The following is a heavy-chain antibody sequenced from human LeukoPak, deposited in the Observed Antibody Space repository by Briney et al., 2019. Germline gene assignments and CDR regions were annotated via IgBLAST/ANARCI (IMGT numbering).Heavy chain of an antibody. CDR3: ARGGGIFEY. Sequence: GGSLRLSCAASGFTFSGSWMSWVRQVPGIGLEWVANIKQDGSEKHYVDSVKGRFTISRDNAKNSLYLQMNSLRAEDTAVYYCARGGGIFEYWGQGTLVTVSS. CDR1: GFTFSGSW. J-gene: IGHJ4*02. V-gene: IGHV3-7*04. CDR2: IKQDGSEK. D-gene: IGHD2-15*01.